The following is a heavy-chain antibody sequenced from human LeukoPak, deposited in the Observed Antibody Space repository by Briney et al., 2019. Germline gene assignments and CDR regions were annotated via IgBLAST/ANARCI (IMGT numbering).Heavy chain of an antibody. CDR2: IYSSGST. J-gene: IGHJ4*02. CDR1: GGSISSYY. Sequence: SETLSLTCTVSGGSISSYYWSWIRQPAGEGLEWIGRIYSSGSTNYNPSLKSRVTMSVDTSKNKFSLKLTSVTAADTAVYYCARLPRRTYYYDSSGLLYFDYWGQGTLVTVSS. D-gene: IGHD3-22*01. CDR3: ARLPRRTYYYDSSGLLYFDY. V-gene: IGHV4-4*07.